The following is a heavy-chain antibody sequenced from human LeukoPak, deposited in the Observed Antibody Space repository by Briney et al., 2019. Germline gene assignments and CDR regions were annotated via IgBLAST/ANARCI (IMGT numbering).Heavy chain of an antibody. J-gene: IGHJ4*02. V-gene: IGHV3-21*01. CDR3: ARETASVVTYCFDL. D-gene: IGHD4-23*01. CDR1: EFTFSGYT. CDR2: ISGSSNFI. Sequence: KTGGSLRLSCAASEFTFSGYTMNRVRQAPGKGLEWVSSISGSSNFIYYADSVKGRFTISRDNAKNSLYLQMNTLRAEDTAVYYCARETASVVTYCFDLWGQGTLVTVSS.